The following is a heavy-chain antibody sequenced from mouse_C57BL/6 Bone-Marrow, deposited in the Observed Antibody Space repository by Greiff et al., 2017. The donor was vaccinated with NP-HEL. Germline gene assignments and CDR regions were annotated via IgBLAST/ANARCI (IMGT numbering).Heavy chain of an antibody. CDR3: ARGGYPHYYAMDY. Sequence: QVQLQQSGAELARPGASVKLSCKASGYTFTSYGISWVKQRTGQGLEWIGMIHPNSGSTNYNEKFKSKATLTVDKSSSTAYMQLSSLTSEDSAVYYCARGGYPHYYAMDYWGQGTSVTVSS. D-gene: IGHD2-2*01. CDR2: IHPNSGST. V-gene: IGHV1-81*01. J-gene: IGHJ4*01. CDR1: GYTFTSYG.